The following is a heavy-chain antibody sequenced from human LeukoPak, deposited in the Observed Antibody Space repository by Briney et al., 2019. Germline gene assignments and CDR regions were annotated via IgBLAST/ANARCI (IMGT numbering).Heavy chain of an antibody. CDR3: ARDRSLLMTPVRY. CDR1: GFTFSSYW. D-gene: IGHD4-17*01. J-gene: IGHJ4*02. V-gene: IGHV3-7*01. Sequence: GGSLRLSCAASGFTFSSYWMSWVRQAPGKGLEWVANIKQDGSEKYYVDSVKGRFTISRDNAKNSLYLQMNSLRAEDTAVYYCARDRSLLMTPVRYWGQGILVTVSS. CDR2: IKQDGSEK.